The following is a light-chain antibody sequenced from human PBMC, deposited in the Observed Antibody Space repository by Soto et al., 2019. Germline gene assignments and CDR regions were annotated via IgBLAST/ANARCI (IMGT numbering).Light chain of an antibody. CDR1: SSDVGGYNY. V-gene: IGLV2-14*01. CDR2: DVS. J-gene: IGLJ1*01. CDR3: SSYTSSSSYV. Sequence: SVLTPAASLSGSPGQSITLSCTGTSSDVGGYNYVSWYQQHPGKAPKLMIYDVSNRPSGVSNRFSGSKSGNTASLTISGLQAEDEADYYCSSYTSSSSYVFGTG.